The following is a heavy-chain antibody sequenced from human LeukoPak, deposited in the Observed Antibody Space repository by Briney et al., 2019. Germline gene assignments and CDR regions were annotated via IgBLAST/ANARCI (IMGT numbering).Heavy chain of an antibody. CDR1: GFTLSSYA. Sequence: GGSLTLSRAGSGFTLSSYALSWVRQAPAQGREWVSVISDSGDYTSYADSVRGRFTISRDNSRNTLYLQMISLRPEDTAVYYCAKDTSIGKYCTNGVCSPFDYWGQGTLVTVSS. J-gene: IGHJ4*02. D-gene: IGHD2-8*01. CDR3: AKDTSIGKYCTNGVCSPFDY. CDR2: ISDSGDYT. V-gene: IGHV3-23*01.